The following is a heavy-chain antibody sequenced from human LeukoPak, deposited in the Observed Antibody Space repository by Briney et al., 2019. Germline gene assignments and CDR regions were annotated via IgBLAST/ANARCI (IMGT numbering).Heavy chain of an antibody. J-gene: IGHJ4*02. Sequence: ASVKVSCKASGCTFTGYYMHWVRQAPGQGLEWMGWINPNSGGTTYAQKFQGRVNMTRDTSISAVYMELSRLTSDDTAVYYCATPPGKVDYWGQGTLVTVSS. CDR2: INPNSGGT. V-gene: IGHV1-2*02. D-gene: IGHD4-23*01. CDR3: ATPPGKVDY. CDR1: GCTFTGYY.